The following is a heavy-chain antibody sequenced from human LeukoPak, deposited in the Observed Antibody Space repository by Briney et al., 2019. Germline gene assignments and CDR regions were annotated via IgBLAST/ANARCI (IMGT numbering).Heavy chain of an antibody. J-gene: IGHJ4*02. CDR1: GFTFSSSW. V-gene: IGHV3-74*01. CDR2: INKDGSVI. Sequence: PGGSLRLSCAASGFTFSSSWIHWVRQAPGKGLVWVSRINKDGSVIDYAESVKGRSSISRDNAKNTLYLQMNSLRVEDTAIYYCVKVRGRARVGYFDYWGQGALVTVSS. CDR3: VKVRGRARVGYFDY. D-gene: IGHD1-26*01.